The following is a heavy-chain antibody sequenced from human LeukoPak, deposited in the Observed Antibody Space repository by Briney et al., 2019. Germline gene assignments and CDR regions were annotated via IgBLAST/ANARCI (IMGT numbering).Heavy chain of an antibody. CDR3: ARGWTTVVIPHMDY. D-gene: IGHD4-23*01. CDR2: ISYDGSNK. J-gene: IGHJ4*02. CDR1: GFTFSSHS. Sequence: GGSLRLSCAASGFTFSSHSMNWVRQAPGKGLEWVAVISYDGSNKYYADSVKGRFTISRDNSKNTLYLQMNSLRAEDTAVYYCARGWTTVVIPHMDYWGQGTLVTVSS. V-gene: IGHV3-30*03.